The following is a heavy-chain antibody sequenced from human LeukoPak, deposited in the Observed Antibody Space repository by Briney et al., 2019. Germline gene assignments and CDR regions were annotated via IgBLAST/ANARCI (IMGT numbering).Heavy chain of an antibody. CDR3: TTLDEYRLVGGY. CDR1: GFTFSSYA. CDR2: ISGSGGST. J-gene: IGHJ4*02. V-gene: IGHV3-23*01. Sequence: GGSLRLSCAASGFTFSSYAMSWVRQAPGKGLEWVSAISGSGGSTYYADSVKGRFTISRDNSKNTLYLQMNSLRAEDTAVYYCTTLDEYRLVGGYWGQGTLVTVSS. D-gene: IGHD1-26*01.